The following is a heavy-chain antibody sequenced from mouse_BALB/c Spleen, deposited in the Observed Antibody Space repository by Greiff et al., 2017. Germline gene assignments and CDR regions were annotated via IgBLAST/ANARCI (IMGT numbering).Heavy chain of an antibody. V-gene: IGHV1-69*02. CDR2: IDPSDSYT. D-gene: IGHD2-12*01. CDR1: GYTFTSYW. CDR3: ARATTWYFDY. Sequence: QVQLQQFGAELVKPGASVKLSCKASGYTFTSYWMHWVKQRPGQGLEWIGEIDPSDSYTNYNQKFKGKATLTVDKSSSTAYMQLSSLTSEDSAVYYCARATTWYFDYWGQGTTLTVSS. J-gene: IGHJ2*01.